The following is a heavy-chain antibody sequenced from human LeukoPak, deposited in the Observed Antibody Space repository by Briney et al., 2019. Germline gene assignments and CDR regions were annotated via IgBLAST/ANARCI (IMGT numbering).Heavy chain of an antibody. CDR1: GVSISSTYYS. CDR2: ISYSGNT. D-gene: IGHD3-22*01. CDR3: ARHSLLRITMRDWFDP. Sequence: SETLSLTCTVSGVSISSTYYSWGWIRQPPGKGLEWIGSISYSGNTYHNPSLKTRVTISVDTSKNQFSLNLTSVTAADTAVYYCARHSLLRITMRDWFDPWGQGTLVTVSS. J-gene: IGHJ5*02. V-gene: IGHV4-39*01.